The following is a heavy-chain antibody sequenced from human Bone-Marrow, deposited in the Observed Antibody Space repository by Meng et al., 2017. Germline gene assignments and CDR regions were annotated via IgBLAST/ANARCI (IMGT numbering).Heavy chain of an antibody. J-gene: IGHJ3*02. Sequence: GGSLRLSCAASGFTFSSDGMHWVRQAPGKGLEWVAVISYDGSNKYYADSVKGRFTISRDNSKNTLYLQMNSLRAEDTAVYYCAKRSSAARVRGVTDAFDIWGQGTMVNVSS. CDR1: GFTFSSDG. V-gene: IGHV3-30*19. CDR2: ISYDGSNK. D-gene: IGHD3-10*01. CDR3: AKRSSAARVRGVTDAFDI.